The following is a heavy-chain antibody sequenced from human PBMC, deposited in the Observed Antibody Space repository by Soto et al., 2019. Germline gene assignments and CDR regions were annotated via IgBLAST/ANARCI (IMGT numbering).Heavy chain of an antibody. J-gene: IGHJ4*02. V-gene: IGHV3-33*01. Sequence: QVQLVESGGGVVQPGRSLRLSCAASGFTFSSYGMHWIRQAPGKGLEWVAVIWYDGSNKYYADSVKGRFTISRDNSKNTLYLQMNSLRAEDTAVYYCAREYGGNWGMDYWGQGTLVTVSS. CDR3: AREYGGNWGMDY. CDR1: GFTFSSYG. D-gene: IGHD7-27*01. CDR2: IWYDGSNK.